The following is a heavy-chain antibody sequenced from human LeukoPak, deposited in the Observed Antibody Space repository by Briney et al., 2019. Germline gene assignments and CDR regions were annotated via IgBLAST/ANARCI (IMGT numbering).Heavy chain of an antibody. J-gene: IGHJ5*02. CDR1: GFTLANYG. Sequence: GGSLRLSCAASGFTLANYGMHWIRQAPDKGLDWVALIWDDGNNKYYADSVKGRFTISRDKSKNTLYLQMNSLRAEDTAVYYCARDNGEWRLNWFDHWGQGTLVTVSS. V-gene: IGHV3-33*01. D-gene: IGHD2-8*01. CDR3: ARDNGEWRLNWFDH. CDR2: IWDDGNNK.